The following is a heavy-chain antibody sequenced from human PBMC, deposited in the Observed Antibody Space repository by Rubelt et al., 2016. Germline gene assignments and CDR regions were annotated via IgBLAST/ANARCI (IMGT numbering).Heavy chain of an antibody. Sequence: EVQLLESGGGLVQPGGSLRLSCAASGFTFSSYAMSWVRQAPGKGMEWVSAISGSGGSTYYADSVKGRFTISRDNYKNTLYLQMKSLRAEDTAVDYCAKENPRGANTGSGYYVCIDYWGQGTLVTVSS. CDR1: GFTFSSYA. V-gene: IGHV3-23*01. D-gene: IGHD3-22*01. J-gene: IGHJ4*02. CDR3: AKENPRGANTGSGYYVCIDY. CDR2: ISGSGGST.